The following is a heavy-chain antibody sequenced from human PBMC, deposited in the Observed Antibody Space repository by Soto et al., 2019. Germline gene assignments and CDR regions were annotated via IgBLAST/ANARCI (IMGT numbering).Heavy chain of an antibody. CDR2: IYYSGST. CDR1: GGSISSGDYY. D-gene: IGHD3-16*01. V-gene: IGHV4-30-4*01. Sequence: NPSETLSLTCTVSGGSISSGDYYWSWIRQPPGKGLEWVGYIYYSGSTYYNPSLKSRVTISVDTSKNQFSLKLSSVTAADTAVYYCAKYFDGGYFDYWGQGTLVTVSS. J-gene: IGHJ4*02. CDR3: AKYFDGGYFDY.